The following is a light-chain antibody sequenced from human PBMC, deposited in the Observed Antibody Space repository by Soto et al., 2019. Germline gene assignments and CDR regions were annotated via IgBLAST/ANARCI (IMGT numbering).Light chain of an antibody. CDR1: QGISNY. CDR2: AAS. CDR3: QKYNSAPRVT. V-gene: IGKV1-27*01. Sequence: DIQMTQSPSSLSASVGDRVTITCRASQGISNYLAWYQQKPGKVPKLLIYAASTLQSGVPSRFSGSGSGTDFTLTISRLQPEDVATYYCQKYNSAPRVTFGPGTKVDIK. J-gene: IGKJ3*01.